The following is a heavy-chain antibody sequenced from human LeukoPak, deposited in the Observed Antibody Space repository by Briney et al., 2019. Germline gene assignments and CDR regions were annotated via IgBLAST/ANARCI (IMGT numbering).Heavy chain of an antibody. CDR2: IYSGGST. CDR1: GFTVSSNY. CDR3: AKDKTMVRGVDDGAFDI. D-gene: IGHD3-10*01. J-gene: IGHJ3*02. Sequence: GGSLRLSCAASGFTVSSNYMSWVRQAPGKGLEWVSVIYSGGSTYYADSVKGRFTISRDNSKNTLYLQMNSLRAEDTAVYYCAKDKTMVRGVDDGAFDIWGQGTMVTVSS. V-gene: IGHV3-53*01.